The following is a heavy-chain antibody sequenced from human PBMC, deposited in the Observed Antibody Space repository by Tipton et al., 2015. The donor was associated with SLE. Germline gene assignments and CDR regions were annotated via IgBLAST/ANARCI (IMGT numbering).Heavy chain of an antibody. CDR2: IHYGGRT. V-gene: IGHV4-59*08. D-gene: IGHD5-18*01. J-gene: IGHJ4*02. CDR1: GDSTSEYY. CDR3: AQDSYGFLFDY. Sequence: TLSLTCTVSGDSTSEYYCSWIRQTPGKGLEWIGYIHYGGRTYYSPSLKSRVTISVDTSKNQFSLKLSSVTAADTAVYYCAQDSYGFLFDYWGQGTLVTVSS.